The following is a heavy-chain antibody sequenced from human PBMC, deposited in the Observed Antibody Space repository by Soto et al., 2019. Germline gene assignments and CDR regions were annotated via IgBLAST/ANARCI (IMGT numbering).Heavy chain of an antibody. CDR2: IDPSDSYT. CDR3: AAGRGHRFDP. D-gene: IGHD2-15*01. CDR1: GYSFTSYW. V-gene: IGHV5-10-1*01. Sequence: GESLKISCKGSGYSFTSYWISWVRQMPGKGLEWMGRIDPSDSYTNYSPSFQGHVTISADKSISTAYLQWSSLKASDTAMYYCAAGRGHRFDPWGQGTLVTVSS. J-gene: IGHJ5*02.